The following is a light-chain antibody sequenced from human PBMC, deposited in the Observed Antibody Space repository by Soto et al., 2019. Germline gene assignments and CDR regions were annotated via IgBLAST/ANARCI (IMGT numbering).Light chain of an antibody. Sequence: EIVMTQSPATLSVSPGERATLSCRASQSVSSNLVWYQQKPGQAPRLLIYGASTRATDIPARFSGGGSGTEFTLTISSLQSEDFAVYYCQQFHNWPITFGQGTRLEIK. J-gene: IGKJ5*01. CDR1: QSVSSN. CDR2: GAS. V-gene: IGKV3-15*01. CDR3: QQFHNWPIT.